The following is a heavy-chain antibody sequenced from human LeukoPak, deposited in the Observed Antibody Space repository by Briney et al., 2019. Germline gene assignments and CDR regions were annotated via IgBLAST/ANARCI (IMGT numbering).Heavy chain of an antibody. CDR1: GFTLSSYA. CDR3: AKASGFDNWFDP. CDR2: ISGSGGST. D-gene: IGHD3-10*01. V-gene: IGHV3-23*01. J-gene: IGHJ5*02. Sequence: GGSLRLSCAASGFTLSSYAMSWVRQAPGKGLGWVSAISGSGGSTYYADSVKGRFTISRDNSKNTLYLQMNSLRAEDTAVYYCAKASGFDNWFDPWGQGTLVTVSS.